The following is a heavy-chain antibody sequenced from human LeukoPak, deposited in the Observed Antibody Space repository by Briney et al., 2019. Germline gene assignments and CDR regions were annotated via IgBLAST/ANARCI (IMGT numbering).Heavy chain of an antibody. Sequence: SGPGLLHPLPPLSPSSTVSGAAPNSGDYYWSWIRQPPGKGLEWIGYIYYSGSTYYNPSLKSRVTISVDTSKNQLSLKLSSVTARDTAVYFCAGGGGYFVSLCVWGQGTLVTVSS. CDR3: AGGGGYFVSLCV. V-gene: IGHV4-30-4*01. D-gene: IGHD3-9*01. J-gene: IGHJ4*02. CDR1: GAAPNSGDYY. CDR2: IYYSGST.